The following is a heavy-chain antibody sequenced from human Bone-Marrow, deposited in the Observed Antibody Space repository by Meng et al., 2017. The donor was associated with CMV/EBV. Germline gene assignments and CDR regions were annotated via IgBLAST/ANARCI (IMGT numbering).Heavy chain of an antibody. CDR3: ARDYCTSCYRGDAFDI. CDR2: INPSGGST. D-gene: IGHD2-2*01. V-gene: IGHV1-46*01. Sequence: ASVKVSCKASGYTFTSYYMHWVRQAPGQGLEWMGIINPSGGSTSYAQKFQGRVTMTRDTSTSTVYMELSSLRSEDTAVYYCARDYCTSCYRGDAFDIWGQGTMATVSS. J-gene: IGHJ3*02. CDR1: GYTFTSYY.